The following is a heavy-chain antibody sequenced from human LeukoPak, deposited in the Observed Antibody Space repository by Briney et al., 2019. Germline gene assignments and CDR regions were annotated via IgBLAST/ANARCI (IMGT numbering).Heavy chain of an antibody. D-gene: IGHD3-10*01. CDR1: GGTLSNYA. CDR2: ITPFLDTA. CDR3: AREGRAHGSGIRYGMDV. J-gene: IGHJ6*02. Sequence: GASVKVSCKVSGGTLSNYAISWVRQAPGQGLEWMGRITPFLDTADYTQRFRGRVTFTADKSARTAYMHLSSLRSEDTAVYYCAREGRAHGSGIRYGMDVWGQGTTVTVSS. V-gene: IGHV1-69*04.